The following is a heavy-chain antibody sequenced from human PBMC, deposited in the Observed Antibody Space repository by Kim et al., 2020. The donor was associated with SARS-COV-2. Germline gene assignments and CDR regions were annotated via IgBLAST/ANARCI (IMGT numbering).Heavy chain of an antibody. Sequence: GGSLRLSCAASGFTFSSYWMHWVRQAPGKGLVRVSRINSDGSSTSYADSVKGRFTISRDNAKNTLYLQMNSLRAEDTAVYYCARDQADYYDSSGTGLDYWGQGTLVTVSS. V-gene: IGHV3-74*01. J-gene: IGHJ4*02. D-gene: IGHD3-22*01. CDR3: ARDQADYYDSSGTGLDY. CDR2: INSDGSST. CDR1: GFTFSSYW.